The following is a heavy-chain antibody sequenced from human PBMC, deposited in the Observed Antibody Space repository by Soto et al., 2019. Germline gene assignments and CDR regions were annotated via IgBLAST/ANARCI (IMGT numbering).Heavy chain of an antibody. V-gene: IGHV3-48*01. Sequence: EVQLEESGGGLVQPGGSLRLSCAASGFTFSSYSMTWVRQAPGRGLEWLSYITSSSTTIYYADSLKGRFTISRDNAKNSLYLQMNTLRAEDTSVYYCARVRGYCSRTTCPVGDGFDIWVQGTMVTVSS. J-gene: IGHJ3*02. CDR2: ITSSSTTI. D-gene: IGHD2-2*01. CDR1: GFTFSSYS. CDR3: ARVRGYCSRTTCPVGDGFDI.